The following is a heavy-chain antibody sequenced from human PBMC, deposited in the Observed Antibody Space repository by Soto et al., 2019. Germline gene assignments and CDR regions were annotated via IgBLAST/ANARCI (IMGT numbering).Heavy chain of an antibody. D-gene: IGHD3-10*01. V-gene: IGHV3-23*01. J-gene: IGHJ4*02. CDR1: GFTFSSYA. Sequence: GGSLRLSCAASGFTFSSYAMSWVRQAPGKGLEWVSAISGSGGSTYYADSVKGRLTISRDNSKNTLYLQMNSLRAEDTAVYYCAKLPYGSGSYSGAFDYWGQGTLVTVSS. CDR2: ISGSGGST. CDR3: AKLPYGSGSYSGAFDY.